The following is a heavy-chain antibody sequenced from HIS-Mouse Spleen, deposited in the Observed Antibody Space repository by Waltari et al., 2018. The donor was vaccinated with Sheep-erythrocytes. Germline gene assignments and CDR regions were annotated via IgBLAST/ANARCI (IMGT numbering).Heavy chain of an antibody. Sequence: EVQLVESGGGLVKPGGSLRLSCAASGFTFSSYSMNWVRQAPGEGVGWVSSISYRSSYIYYADPVKGRFTISRDNAKNSLYLQMNSLRAEDTAVYYCARVASGATFDYWGQGTLVTVSS. V-gene: IGHV3-21*01. CDR3: ARVASGATFDY. D-gene: IGHD1-26*01. CDR2: ISYRSSYI. J-gene: IGHJ4*02. CDR1: GFTFSSYS.